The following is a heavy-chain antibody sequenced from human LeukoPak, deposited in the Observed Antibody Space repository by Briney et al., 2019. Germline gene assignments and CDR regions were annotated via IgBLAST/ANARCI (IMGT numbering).Heavy chain of an antibody. J-gene: IGHJ4*02. CDR2: ISYDGSNK. V-gene: IGHV3-30*03. CDR3: AQGGYYFY. Sequence: GGSLRLSCAASGFTFSSYGMHWVRQAPGKGLEWVAVISYDGSNKYYADSVKGRFTISRDNSKNTLYLQMNSLRAEDTAVYYCAQGGYYFYWGQGTLVIVSS. D-gene: IGHD3-3*01. CDR1: GFTFSSYG.